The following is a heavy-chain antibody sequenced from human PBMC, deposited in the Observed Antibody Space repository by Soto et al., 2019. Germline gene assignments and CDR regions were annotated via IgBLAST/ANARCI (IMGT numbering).Heavy chain of an antibody. CDR2: SRSKSNSYAT. Sequence: EGQLVESGGGLVQPGGSLKLSCAVSGFTFSGSAMHWVRQASGKGLEWVGRSRSKSNSYATAYAASVKGRFTISRDDSKNTAYLQMNSLKTEDTAVYYCTRGYGDYVRDYWGQGTLVTVSS. D-gene: IGHD4-17*01. V-gene: IGHV3-73*01. CDR1: GFTFSGSA. CDR3: TRGYGDYVRDY. J-gene: IGHJ4*02.